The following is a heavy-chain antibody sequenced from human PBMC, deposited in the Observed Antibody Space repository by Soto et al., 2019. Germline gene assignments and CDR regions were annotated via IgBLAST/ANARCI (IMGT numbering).Heavy chain of an antibody. CDR2: IHYSGST. Sequence: SDTLSLTXTVSGGSISSYNWIWIRQSPGKGLECIGYIHYSGSTNYNPSLKSRVTISVDRSKNQFSLKVSSVTAADTALYFCARAASSGTYLRVSYFDYWGQGTLVTVSS. CDR1: GGSISSYN. V-gene: IGHV4-59*01. CDR3: ARAASSGTYLRVSYFDY. J-gene: IGHJ4*02. D-gene: IGHD1-26*01.